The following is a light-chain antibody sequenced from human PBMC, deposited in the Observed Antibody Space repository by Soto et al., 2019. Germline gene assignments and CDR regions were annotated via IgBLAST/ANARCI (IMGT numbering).Light chain of an antibody. CDR3: QSYDDSLSAYV. V-gene: IGLV1-40*01. CDR1: SSNIGAGYD. Sequence: QSVLTQPPSVSGAPGQRVTISCIGSSSNIGAGYDVHWYQQLPETAPKLLIYRNNNRPSGVPDRFSGSKSGASASLAITGLKAEDEAEYYCQSYDDSLSAYVFGTGTKLTVL. CDR2: RNN. J-gene: IGLJ1*01.